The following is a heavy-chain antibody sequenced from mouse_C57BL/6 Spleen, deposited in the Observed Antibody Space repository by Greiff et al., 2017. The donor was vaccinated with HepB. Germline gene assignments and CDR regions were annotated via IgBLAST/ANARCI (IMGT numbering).Heavy chain of an antibody. CDR3: ARDANYGSSYGWYFDV. D-gene: IGHD1-1*01. V-gene: IGHV7-1*01. CDR2: SRNKANDYTT. CDR1: GFTFSDFY. Sequence: DVHLVESGGGLVQSGRSLRLSCATSGFTFSDFYMEWVRQAPGKGLEWIAASRNKANDYTTEYSASVKGRFIVSRDTSQSILYLQMNALRAEDTAIYYCARDANYGSSYGWYFDVWGTGTTVTVSS. J-gene: IGHJ1*03.